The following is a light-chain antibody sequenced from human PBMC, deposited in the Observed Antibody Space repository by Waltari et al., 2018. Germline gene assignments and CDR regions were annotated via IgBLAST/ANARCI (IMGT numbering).Light chain of an antibody. CDR2: ATF. Sequence: IILTPSPRTLSFSSVGGATLSSSTTRPIRTNYLAWYQQQPGKAPTLLIYATFTRHTGVPDRFTGSGSGTDFTLTISSLEPEDVATYYCQQYDNAPLAFGGGTKVEIK. CDR3: QQYDNAPLA. V-gene: IGKV3-20*01. CDR1: RPIRTNY. J-gene: IGKJ4*01.